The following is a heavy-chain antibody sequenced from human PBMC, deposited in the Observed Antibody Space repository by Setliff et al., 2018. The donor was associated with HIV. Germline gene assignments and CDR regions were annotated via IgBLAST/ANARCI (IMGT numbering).Heavy chain of an antibody. CDR2: IKQDGSEK. Sequence: GESLKISCAASGFTFSSYWMSWVRQAPGKGLEWVANIKQDGSEKYYVDSVKGRFTISRDNAKNSLYLQMNSLRVEDTAVYYCARDRVLFGWFDPWGQGTRVTVSS. CDR1: GFTFSSYW. J-gene: IGHJ5*02. D-gene: IGHD2-15*01. V-gene: IGHV3-7*05. CDR3: ARDRVLFGWFDP.